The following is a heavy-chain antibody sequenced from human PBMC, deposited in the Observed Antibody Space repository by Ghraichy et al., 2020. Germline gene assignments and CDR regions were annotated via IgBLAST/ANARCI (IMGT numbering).Heavy chain of an antibody. CDR2: SYYSETA. Sequence: SETLSLTCTVSGDSINYYYWTWIRQPPGKGLEWIGYSYYSETANYNPSLKSRVTISVDMSKNQFSLSVTSVTAADTAVYYCARASYSSTSAEYWGQGTLVTGAS. CDR1: GDSINYYY. V-gene: IGHV4-59*01. D-gene: IGHD2-2*01. J-gene: IGHJ4*02. CDR3: ARASYSSTSAEY.